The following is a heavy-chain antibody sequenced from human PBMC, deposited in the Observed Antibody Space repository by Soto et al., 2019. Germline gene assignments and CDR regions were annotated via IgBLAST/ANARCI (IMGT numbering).Heavy chain of an antibody. V-gene: IGHV4-59*01. CDR2: IYYSGST. Sequence: PSVTLSLTCTVSGGSISRYYSSWIRQPPGKGLEWIGYIYYSGSTNYNPSLKSRVTISVDTSKNQFSLKLSSVTAADTAVYYCAATVVTPGYWYFDLWGRGTLVTVSS. J-gene: IGHJ2*01. D-gene: IGHD4-17*01. CDR1: GGSISRYY. CDR3: AATVVTPGYWYFDL.